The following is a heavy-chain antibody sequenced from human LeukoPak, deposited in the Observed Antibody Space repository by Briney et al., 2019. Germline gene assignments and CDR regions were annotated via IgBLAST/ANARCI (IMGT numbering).Heavy chain of an antibody. Sequence: GGSLRLSCAASGFTFSSYGMHWVRQAPGKGLEWVAVISYDGSNKYYADSVKGRFTTSRDNSKNTLYLQMNSLRAEDTAVYYCAKDKGIAFDYWGQGTLVTVSS. J-gene: IGHJ4*02. V-gene: IGHV3-30*18. CDR1: GFTFSSYG. CDR2: ISYDGSNK. D-gene: IGHD2-15*01. CDR3: AKDKGIAFDY.